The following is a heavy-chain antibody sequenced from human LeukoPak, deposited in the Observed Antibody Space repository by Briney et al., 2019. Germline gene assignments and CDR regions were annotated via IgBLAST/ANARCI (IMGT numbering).Heavy chain of an antibody. CDR2: IIPIFGTA. D-gene: IGHD3-3*01. CDR3: ARARDFWSGQPHYYYYYMDV. CDR1: GGTFSSYA. V-gene: IGHV1-69*05. J-gene: IGHJ6*03. Sequence: ASVKVSCKASGGTFSSYAISSVRQAPGQGLEWMGGIIPIFGTANYAKKFQGRVTITTDESTSTAYMELSSLRSADTAVYYCARARDFWSGQPHYYYYYMDVWGKGTTVTVSS.